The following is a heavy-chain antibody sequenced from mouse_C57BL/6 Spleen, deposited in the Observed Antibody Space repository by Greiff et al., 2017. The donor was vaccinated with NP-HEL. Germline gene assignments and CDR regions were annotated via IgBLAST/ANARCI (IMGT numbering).Heavy chain of an antibody. J-gene: IGHJ4*01. V-gene: IGHV5-4*01. CDR2: ISDGGSYT. D-gene: IGHD2-3*01. CDR1: GFTFSSYA. CDR3: ARDRMGTHRYAMDY. Sequence: EVQGVESGGGLVKPGGSLKLSCAASGFTFSSYAMSWVRQTPEKRLEWVATISDGGSYTYYPDNVKGRFTISRDNAKNNLYLQMSHLKSEDTAMYYCARDRMGTHRYAMDYWGQGTSVTVSS.